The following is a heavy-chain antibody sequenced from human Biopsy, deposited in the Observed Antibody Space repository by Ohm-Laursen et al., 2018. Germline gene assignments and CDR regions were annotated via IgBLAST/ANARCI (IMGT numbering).Heavy chain of an antibody. V-gene: IGHV4-4*07. J-gene: IGHJ4*02. CDR3: ARGSSCGYDFDY. CDR2: IYTSGSP. CDR1: GDSINNYY. Sequence: TLSLTCTVSGDSINNYYGSWIRQPAGKGLEWIGRIYTSGSPKYNLSLESRVTISVDTSKNQFSLKLSSVTAADTAVYFCARGSSCGYDFDYWGQGTLVAVSS. D-gene: IGHD6-19*01.